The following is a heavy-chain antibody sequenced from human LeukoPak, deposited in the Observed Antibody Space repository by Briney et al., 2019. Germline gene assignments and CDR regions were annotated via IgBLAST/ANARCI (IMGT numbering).Heavy chain of an antibody. D-gene: IGHD6-19*01. CDR2: IYPADSDI. CDR1: GYSINNYW. CDR3: ARVSVPGPYDVFDI. V-gene: IGHV5-51*01. J-gene: IGHJ3*02. Sequence: KGGESLKISCKGSGYSINNYWIGWVRQMPGKGLEWMGIIYPADSDIRYSPSFQGQVTISADKSISTAYLQWSSLKASDTAMYFCARVSVPGPYDVFDIWGQGTLVTVSS.